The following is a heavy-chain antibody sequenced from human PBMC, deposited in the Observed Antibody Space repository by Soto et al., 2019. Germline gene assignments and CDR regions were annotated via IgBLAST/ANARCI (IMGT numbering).Heavy chain of an antibody. Sequence: SETLSLTCTVSGGSVSTTIHYWSWIRQPPGKGLEWIGYIYYSGTTKYNPSLKSRVTISVGTSKNQFSLNLSSVTAADTAVYYCARDVGTRIGASENWFDPWGRGSLVTFAS. CDR1: GGSVSTTIHY. V-gene: IGHV4-61*01. CDR2: IYYSGTT. J-gene: IGHJ5*02. CDR3: ARDVGTRIGASENWFDP. D-gene: IGHD7-27*01.